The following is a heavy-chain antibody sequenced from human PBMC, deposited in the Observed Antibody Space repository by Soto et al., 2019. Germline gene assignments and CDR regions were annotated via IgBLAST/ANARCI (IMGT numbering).Heavy chain of an antibody. J-gene: IGHJ6*02. CDR3: ARDATASEYASHYGMDV. Sequence: SETLSLTCTVTGGAISGYYWTWIRQSDGEGLEWIGRIYSSGSTNYNPSLKSRVMISLDTSKNQFTLKLSSVTAADTAVYYCARDATASEYASHYGMDVWGQGTTVTVSS. D-gene: IGHD2-2*01. V-gene: IGHV4-4*07. CDR1: GGAISGYY. CDR2: IYSSGST.